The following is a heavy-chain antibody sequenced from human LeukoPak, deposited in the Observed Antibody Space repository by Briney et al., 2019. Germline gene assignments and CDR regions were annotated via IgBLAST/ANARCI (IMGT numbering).Heavy chain of an antibody. CDR2: IKQDGSEK. CDR3: AKEIVSVPGAINY. CDR1: GFTFSIYW. V-gene: IGHV3-7*05. D-gene: IGHD2-2*01. Sequence: PGGSLRLSCAASGFTFSIYWMTWVRQAPGKGLEWVANIKQDGSEKYYVDSVKGRFTISRDNAKNSLYLQMNSLRAEDTAVYYCAKEIVSVPGAINYWGQGARVTVS. J-gene: IGHJ4*02.